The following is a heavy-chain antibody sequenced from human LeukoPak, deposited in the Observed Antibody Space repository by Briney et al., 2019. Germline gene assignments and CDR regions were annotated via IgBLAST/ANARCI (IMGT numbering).Heavy chain of an antibody. Sequence: HPGEPLRLSCAASGFTFSSYAMHWVRQAPGKGLEWVAVISYDGSNKYYADSVKGRFTISRDNSKNTVYLQMDSLRPEDTALYYYAKSRQYAFDIWGQGTMVTVSS. D-gene: IGHD4-11*01. CDR2: ISYDGSNK. CDR3: AKSRQYAFDI. CDR1: GFTFSSYA. J-gene: IGHJ3*02. V-gene: IGHV3-30*04.